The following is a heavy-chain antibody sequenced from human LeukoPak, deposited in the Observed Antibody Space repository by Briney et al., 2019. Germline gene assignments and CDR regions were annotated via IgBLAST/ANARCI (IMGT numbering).Heavy chain of an antibody. CDR2: IYTSGST. J-gene: IGHJ4*02. CDR3: ARVDYTSDY. V-gene: IGHV4-61*02. CDR1: GGSISSGSYY. Sequence: TLSLTCTVSGGSISSGSYYWSWIRQPAGKGLEWIGRIYTSGSTNYNPSLKSRVTISVDTSKNQFSLKLSSVTAADTAVYYCARVDYTSDYWGQGTLVTVSS. D-gene: IGHD4-11*01.